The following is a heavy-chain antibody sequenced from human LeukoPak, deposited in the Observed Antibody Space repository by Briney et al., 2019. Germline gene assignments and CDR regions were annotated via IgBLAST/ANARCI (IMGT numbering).Heavy chain of an antibody. CDR3: ARRGRRVRTSQNIVIWNFDY. CDR2: ISAYNGNT. D-gene: IGHD2/OR15-2a*01. V-gene: IGHV1-18*01. Sequence: ASVKVSCKASGYTLTSYGISWVRQAPGQGLEWMGWISAYNGNTNYAQKLQGRVTMTTDTSTSTAYMELRSLRSDDTAVYYCARRGRRVRTSQNIVIWNFDYWGQGTLVTVSS. J-gene: IGHJ4*02. CDR1: GYTLTSYG.